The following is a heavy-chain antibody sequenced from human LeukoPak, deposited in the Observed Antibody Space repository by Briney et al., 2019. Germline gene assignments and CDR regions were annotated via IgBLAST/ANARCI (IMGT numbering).Heavy chain of an antibody. CDR3: AKDRYYYGMDV. CDR1: GLSVSSNF. J-gene: IGHJ6*02. V-gene: IGHV3-9*01. CDR2: ISWNSGSI. Sequence: GGSLRLSCAATGLSVSSNFMSWVRQAPGKGLEWVSGISWNSGSIGYADSVKGRFTISRDNAKNSLYLQMNSLRAEDTALYYCAKDRYYYGMDVWGQGTTVTVSS.